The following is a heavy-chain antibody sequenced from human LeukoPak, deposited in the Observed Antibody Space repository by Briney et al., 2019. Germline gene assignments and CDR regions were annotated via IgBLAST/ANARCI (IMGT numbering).Heavy chain of an antibody. CDR2: ISSSSSTI. CDR1: GFTFSSYS. V-gene: IGHV3-48*04. J-gene: IGHJ3*02. CDR3: ARGPRDDAFDI. Sequence: GGSLRLSCAASGFTFSSYSMNWVRQAPGKGLEWVSYISSSSSTIYYADSVEGRFTISRDNAKNSLYLQMNSLRAEDTAVYYCARGPRDDAFDIWGQGTMVTVSS.